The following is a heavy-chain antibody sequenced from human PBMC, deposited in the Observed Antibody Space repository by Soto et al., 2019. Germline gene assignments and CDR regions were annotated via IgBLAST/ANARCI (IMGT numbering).Heavy chain of an antibody. Sequence: GGSLRLSCAASGFTFSSYAMSWVRQAPGKGLGWVSAISGSGGSTYYADSVKGRFTISRDNSKNTLYLQMNSLRAEDTAVYYCAKEGRYFDWLSYYYYGMDVWGQGTTVTVSS. J-gene: IGHJ6*02. D-gene: IGHD3-9*01. CDR2: ISGSGGST. CDR3: AKEGRYFDWLSYYYYGMDV. V-gene: IGHV3-23*01. CDR1: GFTFSSYA.